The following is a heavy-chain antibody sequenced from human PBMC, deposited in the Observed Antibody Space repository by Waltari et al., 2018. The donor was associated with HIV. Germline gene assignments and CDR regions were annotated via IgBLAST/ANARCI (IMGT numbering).Heavy chain of an antibody. CDR3: ARGGGLGTFSTLGHGMDV. J-gene: IGHJ6*02. V-gene: IGHV3-13*01. D-gene: IGHD1-26*01. CDR2: IGPASET. CDR1: GFTFSSYD. Sequence: VQLVESGGGLVQPGGSLRLSCVASGFTFSSYDMHWVRQVTGKGRGWVSTIGPASETSSSDSVEGRFTTARENAKRSIYLQMDSLRAGDTAVYYCARGGGLGTFSTLGHGMDVWGQGTTVIVSS.